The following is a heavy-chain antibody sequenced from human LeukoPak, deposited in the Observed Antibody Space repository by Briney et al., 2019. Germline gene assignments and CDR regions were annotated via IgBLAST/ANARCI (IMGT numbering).Heavy chain of an antibody. J-gene: IGHJ4*02. V-gene: IGHV1-8*02. CDR1: GYTFTGYY. CDR3: ARRPSKYYDILTGYYRSEFDY. D-gene: IGHD3-9*01. CDR2: MNPNSGNT. Sequence: ASVKVSCKASGYTFTGYYMHWVRQAPGQGLEWMGWMNPNSGNTGYAQKFQGRVTMTGNTSISTAYMELSSLRSEDTAVYYCARRPSKYYDILTGYYRSEFDYWGQGTLVTVSS.